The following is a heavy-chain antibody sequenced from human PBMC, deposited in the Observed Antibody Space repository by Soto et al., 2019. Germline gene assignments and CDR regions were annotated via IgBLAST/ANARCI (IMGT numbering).Heavy chain of an antibody. CDR2: IIPILGIA. CDR3: ARVTSHHGDHDACDI. Sequence: QVQLVQSGAEVKKPGSSVKVSCKASGGTFSSYTISWVRQAPGQGLEWMGRIIPILGIANYAQKFQGRVTITADKSTSTAYMELSSLRSEDTAVYYCARVTSHHGDHDACDIWGQGTMVTVSS. J-gene: IGHJ3*02. V-gene: IGHV1-69*02. CDR1: GGTFSSYT. D-gene: IGHD4-17*01.